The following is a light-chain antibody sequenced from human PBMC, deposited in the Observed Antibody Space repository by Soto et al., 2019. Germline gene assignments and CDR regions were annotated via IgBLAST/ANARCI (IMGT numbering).Light chain of an antibody. Sequence: EIVMTQSPATLSVSPGERATLSCRASQSISTELACYHQKPGQPPRLLIYSASTRATGVPARFTGSGSGSEFTLTISGLQSEDFAVYYCQQGHNWPLTYGQGTRLEI. V-gene: IGKV3-15*01. CDR3: QQGHNWPLT. CDR2: SAS. CDR1: QSISTE. J-gene: IGKJ2*01.